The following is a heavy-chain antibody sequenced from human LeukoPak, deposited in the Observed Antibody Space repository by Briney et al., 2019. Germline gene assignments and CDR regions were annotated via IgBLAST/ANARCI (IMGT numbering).Heavy chain of an antibody. V-gene: IGHV3-7*01. CDR1: GFTFSSYW. CDR3: ARERRSYYDSSGYFDY. CDR2: INLNGRDK. D-gene: IGHD3-22*01. Sequence: GGSLRLSCAASGFTFSSYWMSWVRQAPGKGLEWVANINLNGRDKNYVDSVKGRFTISRDNAKNSLYMQMNSLRVEDTAVYYCARERRSYYDSSGYFDYWGQGTLVTVSS. J-gene: IGHJ4*02.